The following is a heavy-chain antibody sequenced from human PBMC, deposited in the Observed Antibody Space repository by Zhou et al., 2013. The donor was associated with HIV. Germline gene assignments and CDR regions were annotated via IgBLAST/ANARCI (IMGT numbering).Heavy chain of an antibody. CDR2: ISSYDGNT. CDR3: ARELASGEGAFDI. D-gene: IGHD3-10*01. V-gene: IGHV1-18*01. J-gene: IGHJ3*02. Sequence: QVQLVQSETEVKKPGASVRVSCKTSGYTYTNYGISWLRQAPGQGLEWMGWISSYDGNTSYEQKFQGRVTMTTDSSTSTAYMELRSLRSDDTAVYYCARELASGEGAFDIWGQGTMVTVSS. CDR1: GYTYTNYG.